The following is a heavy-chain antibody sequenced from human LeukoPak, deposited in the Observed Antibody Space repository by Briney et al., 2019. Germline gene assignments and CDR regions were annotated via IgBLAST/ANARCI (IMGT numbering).Heavy chain of an antibody. Sequence: GGSLRLSCAASGFAFSDYPMSWVRQAPGKGLEWVSYISTTSSDIYYADFVKGRFTISRDNAQNSLYLQKNSLRAEDTAVYYCARVGQFLRPFDYWGQGTLVTVSS. V-gene: IGHV3-11*01. D-gene: IGHD3-3*01. CDR3: ARVGQFLRPFDY. CDR2: ISTTSSDI. CDR1: GFAFSDYP. J-gene: IGHJ4*02.